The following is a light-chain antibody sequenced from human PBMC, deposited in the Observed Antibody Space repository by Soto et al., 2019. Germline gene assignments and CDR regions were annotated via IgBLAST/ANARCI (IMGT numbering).Light chain of an antibody. CDR3: LQHNSDIGTWT. CDR2: AVS. J-gene: IGKJ1*01. V-gene: IGKV1-17*01. Sequence: DIQMTQSPSSLSASVGDRVTITCRASQDIRNDLAGYQQKPGNAPKRLIYAVSSLQSGVPSRFSGSGSGTEFTLTISSLQPEDFATYFGLQHNSDIGTWTFGQGTKVDIK. CDR1: QDIRND.